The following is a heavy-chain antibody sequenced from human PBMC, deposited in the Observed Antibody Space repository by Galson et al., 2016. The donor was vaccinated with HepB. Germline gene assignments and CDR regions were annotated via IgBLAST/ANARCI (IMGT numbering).Heavy chain of an antibody. D-gene: IGHD6-13*01. CDR3: ACTSGSSWSGYFQH. V-gene: IGHV5-51*01. Sequence: QSGAEVKKPGESLKISCKASGNSFTSHWIGWVRQMPGKGLEWMGIIYPGDSDTRYSPSFQGQVTISADKSVSTAYLQWSSLKASDTAIYYCACTSGSSWSGYFQHWGQGTLVTVSS. J-gene: IGHJ1*01. CDR1: GNSFTSHW. CDR2: IYPGDSDT.